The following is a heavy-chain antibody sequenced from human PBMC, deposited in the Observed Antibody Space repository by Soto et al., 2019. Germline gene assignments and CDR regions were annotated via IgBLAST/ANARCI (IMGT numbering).Heavy chain of an antibody. CDR3: AKDILSIAVAGHFDY. CDR2: ISGSGGST. D-gene: IGHD6-19*01. J-gene: IGHJ4*02. Sequence: GGSLRLSCAASGFTFSSYAMSWVRQAPGKGLEWVSAISGSGGSTYYADSVKGRFTISRDKSKNTLYLQMNSLRAEDTAVYYCAKDILSIAVAGHFDYWGQGTLVTVSS. V-gene: IGHV3-23*01. CDR1: GFTFSSYA.